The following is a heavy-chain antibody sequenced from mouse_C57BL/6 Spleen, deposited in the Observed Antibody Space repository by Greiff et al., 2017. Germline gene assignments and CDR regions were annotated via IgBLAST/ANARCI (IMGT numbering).Heavy chain of an antibody. CDR3: ARDLDGADY. D-gene: IGHD2-3*01. V-gene: IGHV3-6*01. CDR2: ISYDGSN. Sequence: ESGPGLVKPSQSLSLTCSVTGYSITSGYYWNWIRQFPGNKLEWMGYISYDGSNNYNPSLKNRISITRDTSKNQFFLKLNSVTTEDTATYYCARDLDGADYWGQGTTLTVSS. CDR1: GYSITSGYY. J-gene: IGHJ2*01.